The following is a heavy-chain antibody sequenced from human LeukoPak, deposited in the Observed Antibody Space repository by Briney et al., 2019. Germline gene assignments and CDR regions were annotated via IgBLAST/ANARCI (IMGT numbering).Heavy chain of an antibody. CDR1: GYTFTGYY. CDR2: INPNSGGT. J-gene: IGHJ3*02. D-gene: IGHD6-19*01. V-gene: IGHV1-2*02. CDR3: ARVLEQWLGGDALDI. Sequence: GASVTVSYKASGYTFTGYYMHWVRQAPGQGREWMGWINPNSGGTNYAQKFQGRVTMTRDTSISTDYMELSRLRSDDTAVYYCARVLEQWLGGDALDIWGQRAMVTVSS.